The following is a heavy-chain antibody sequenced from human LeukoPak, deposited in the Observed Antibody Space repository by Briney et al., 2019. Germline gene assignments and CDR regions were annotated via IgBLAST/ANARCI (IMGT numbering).Heavy chain of an antibody. CDR1: GGSISSYY. CDR3: ARVKDTRIIAAAYLFDP. Sequence: PSETLSLTCTVSGGSISSYYWSWIRQPPGKGLEWIGYIYYSGSTNYNPSLKSRVTMSVDTSKNQFSLKLSSVTAADTAVYYCARVKDTRIIAAAYLFDPWGQGTLVTVSS. V-gene: IGHV4-59*12. CDR2: IYYSGST. D-gene: IGHD6-13*01. J-gene: IGHJ5*02.